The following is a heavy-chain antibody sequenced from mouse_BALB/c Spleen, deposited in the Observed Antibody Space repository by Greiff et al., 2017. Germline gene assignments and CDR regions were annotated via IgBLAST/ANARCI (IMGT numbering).Heavy chain of an antibody. J-gene: IGHJ4*01. CDR1: GFSLTSYG. V-gene: IGHV2-2*02. Sequence: QVQLQQSGPGLVQPSQSLSITCTVSGFSLTSYGVHWVRQSPGKGLEWLGVIWSGGSTDYNAAFISRLSISKDNSKSQVFFKMNSLQANDTAIYYCARNWYGSNPYAMDYWGQGTSVTVSS. CDR3: ARNWYGSNPYAMDY. CDR2: IWSGGST. D-gene: IGHD1-1*01.